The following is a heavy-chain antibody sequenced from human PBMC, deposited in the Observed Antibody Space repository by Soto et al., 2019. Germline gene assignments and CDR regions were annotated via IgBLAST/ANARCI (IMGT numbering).Heavy chain of an antibody. Sequence: GGSLRLSCAASGFTFSSYWMSWVRQAPGKGLEWVANIKQDGSEKYYVDSVKGRFTISRDNAKNSLYLQMNSLRAEDTAVYYCARDGVELELPPLDYWGKGTLVTVSS. CDR1: GFTFSSYW. J-gene: IGHJ4*02. V-gene: IGHV3-7*01. CDR2: IKQDGSEK. CDR3: ARDGVELELPPLDY. D-gene: IGHD1-7*01.